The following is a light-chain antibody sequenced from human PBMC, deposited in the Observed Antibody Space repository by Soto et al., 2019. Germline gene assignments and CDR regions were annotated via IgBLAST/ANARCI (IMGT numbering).Light chain of an antibody. CDR1: QSVSSY. J-gene: IGKJ5*01. CDR2: DAS. V-gene: IGKV3-11*01. CDR3: QQRSNWPA. Sequence: EILLTQSPGSLSLSPGERATLSCRASQSVSSYLAWYQQKPGQAPRLLIYDASNRATGIPARFSGSGSGTDFTLTISSLEPEDFAVYYCQQRSNWPAFGQGTRLEIK.